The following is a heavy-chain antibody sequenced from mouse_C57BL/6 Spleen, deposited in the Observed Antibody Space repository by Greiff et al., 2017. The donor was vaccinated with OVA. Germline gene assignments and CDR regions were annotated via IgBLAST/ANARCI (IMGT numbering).Heavy chain of an antibody. CDR3: ARNSYGSSSAWFAY. CDR2: IWSGGST. J-gene: IGHJ3*01. D-gene: IGHD1-1*01. CDR1: GFSLTSYG. V-gene: IGHV2-2*01. Sequence: VQLQESGPGLVQPSQSLSITCTVSGFSLTSYGVHWVRQSPGKGLEWLGVIWSGGSTDYNAAFISRLSISKDNSKSQVFFTMSSLQADDTAIYYCARNSYGSSSAWFAYWGQGTLVTVSA.